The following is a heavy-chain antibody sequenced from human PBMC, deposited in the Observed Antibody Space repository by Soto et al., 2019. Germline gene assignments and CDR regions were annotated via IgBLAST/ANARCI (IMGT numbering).Heavy chain of an antibody. CDR3: ARDLGGWPDY. CDR1: GYTFTSYA. D-gene: IGHD2-15*01. CDR2: INAGNGNT. J-gene: IGHJ4*02. Sequence: QVQLVQSGAEVKKPGASVKVSCKASGYTFTSYAMHWVRQAPGQRLEWMGWINAGNGNTKYSQKLQGRVTITRDTSASTAYMALSSLRSEDTALYSCARDLGGWPDYWGQGTLVTVSS. V-gene: IGHV1-3*01.